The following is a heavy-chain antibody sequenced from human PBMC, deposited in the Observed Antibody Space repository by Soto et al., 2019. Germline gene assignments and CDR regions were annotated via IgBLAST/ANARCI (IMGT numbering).Heavy chain of an antibody. CDR3: ARGSGYCSGGSCYPLDY. J-gene: IGHJ4*02. D-gene: IGHD2-15*01. V-gene: IGHV4-59*01. CDR1: GGSISSYY. CDR2: IYYSGST. Sequence: PSETLSLTWTVSGGSISSYYWSWIRQPPGKGLEWIGYIYYSGSTNYNPSLKSRVTISVDTSKNQFSLKLSSVTAADTAVYYCARGSGYCSGGSCYPLDYWGQGTLVTVSS.